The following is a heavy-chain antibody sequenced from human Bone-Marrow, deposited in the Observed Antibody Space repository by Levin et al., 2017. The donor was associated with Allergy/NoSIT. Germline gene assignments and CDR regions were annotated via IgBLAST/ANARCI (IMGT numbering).Heavy chain of an antibody. CDR1: ESSFTSYW. V-gene: IGHV5-51*01. Sequence: PGGSLRLSCKGSESSFTSYWIGWVRQMPGKGLEWMGIIYPGDSDTRYSPSFQGQVTISADKSISTAYLQWSSLKASDTAMYYCARDRIAVAASSFFDIWGQGTMVTVSS. J-gene: IGHJ3*02. D-gene: IGHD6-19*01. CDR2: IYPGDSDT. CDR3: ARDRIAVAASSFFDI.